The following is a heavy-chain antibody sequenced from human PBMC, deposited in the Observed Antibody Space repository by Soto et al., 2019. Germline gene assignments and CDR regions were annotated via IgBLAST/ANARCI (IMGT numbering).Heavy chain of an antibody. D-gene: IGHD1-20*01. Sequence: GGSLRLSCAASEFTFDKYYMTWVRQAPGKGPEWVANIKPDGSEQYYVDSVKGRFAISRDNANNSLYLQMNSLRAEDTAVYFCARGNWNYYYGFDVWGQGTTVTVSS. V-gene: IGHV3-7*01. J-gene: IGHJ6*02. CDR2: IKPDGSEQ. CDR3: ARGNWNYYYGFDV. CDR1: EFTFDKYY.